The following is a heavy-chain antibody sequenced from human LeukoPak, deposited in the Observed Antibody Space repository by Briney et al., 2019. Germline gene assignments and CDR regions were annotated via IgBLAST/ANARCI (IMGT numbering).Heavy chain of an antibody. CDR3: ARDAESQDVAVAGSYFDY. CDR2: IIPIFGTA. CDR1: GGTFSSYA. Sequence: SVKVSCKASGGTFSSYAISWVRQAPGQGLEWMGGIIPIFGTANYAQKFQGRVTITADKSTSTAYMELSSLRSEDTAVYYCARDAESQDVAVAGSYFDYWGQGTLVTVSS. D-gene: IGHD6-19*01. J-gene: IGHJ4*02. V-gene: IGHV1-69*06.